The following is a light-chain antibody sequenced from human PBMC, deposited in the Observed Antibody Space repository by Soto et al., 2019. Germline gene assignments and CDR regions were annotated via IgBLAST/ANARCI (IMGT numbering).Light chain of an antibody. V-gene: IGLV2-14*01. CDR1: SSDVGGYNY. CDR3: SSYTRSSTRV. J-gene: IGLJ3*02. CDR2: EVS. Sequence: QSALTQPASVSGSPGQSITISCTGTSSDVGGYNYVSWYQQHPGKAPKLMIYEVSNRPSGVSNRFSGSKSGNTASLTISGLQAVDEADYYCSSYTRSSTRVFGGGTKLTVL.